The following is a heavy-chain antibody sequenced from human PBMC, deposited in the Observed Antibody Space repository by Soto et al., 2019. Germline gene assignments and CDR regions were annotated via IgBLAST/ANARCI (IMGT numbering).Heavy chain of an antibody. CDR3: ARDPYSGSYGANWFDP. Sequence: QVQLVQSGAEVKKPGASVKVSCKASGYTFTSYGIRWVRQAPEQGLEWMGWISAYNGNTNYAQKLQGRVTMTTDTSTSTAYMELRSLRSDDTAVYYCARDPYSGSYGANWFDPWGQGTLVTVSS. D-gene: IGHD1-26*01. CDR1: GYTFTSYG. V-gene: IGHV1-18*01. CDR2: ISAYNGNT. J-gene: IGHJ5*02.